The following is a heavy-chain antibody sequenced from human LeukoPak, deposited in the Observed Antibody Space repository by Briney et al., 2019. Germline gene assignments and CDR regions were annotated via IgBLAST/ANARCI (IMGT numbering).Heavy chain of an antibody. CDR1: GFVFSDYW. CDR2: IKQDGSKK. J-gene: IGHJ4*02. CDR3: ARGVVVPKRGLDY. D-gene: IGHD2-2*01. Sequence: PGGSLRLSCAASGFVFSDYWLSWVRQAPGKGLEWVANIKQDGSKKYYVDSVKGRFTISRDNAKNSLYLQMNSLGVEDTAVYYCARGVVVPKRGLDYWGQGTLVTVSS. V-gene: IGHV3-7*01.